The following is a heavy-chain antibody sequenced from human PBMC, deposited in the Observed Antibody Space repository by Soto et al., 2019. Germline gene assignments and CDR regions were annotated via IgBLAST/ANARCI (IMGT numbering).Heavy chain of an antibody. CDR2: IYPGDSDT. V-gene: IGHV5-51*01. Sequence: PGESLKISCKGSGYSFTSYWIGWVRQMPGKGLEWMGVIYPGDSDTRYSPSFQGQVTISADKSITTAYLQWSSLKASDTAMYYCATSGESRGWYGRTSFRYDYWGQGTLVTVSS. J-gene: IGHJ4*02. D-gene: IGHD6-19*01. CDR1: GYSFTSYW. CDR3: ATSGESRGWYGRTSFRYDY.